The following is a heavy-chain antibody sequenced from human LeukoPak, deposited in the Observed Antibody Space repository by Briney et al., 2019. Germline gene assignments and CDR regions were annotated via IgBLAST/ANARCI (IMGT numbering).Heavy chain of an antibody. CDR3: ATFMVAAAKDY. Sequence: PSETLSLTCTVSGASISTDYWNWVRQPPGKGLEWIGHIHHSGSTKYNPSLQSRVTISLDQSKTQFSLHLSSVTAADTAVYYCATFMVAAAKDYWGQGALVTVSS. V-gene: IGHV4-59*08. J-gene: IGHJ4*02. CDR1: GASISTDY. D-gene: IGHD2-15*01. CDR2: IHHSGST.